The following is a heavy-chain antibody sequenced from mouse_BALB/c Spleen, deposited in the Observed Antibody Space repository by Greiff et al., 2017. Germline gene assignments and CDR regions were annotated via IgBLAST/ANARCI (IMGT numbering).Heavy chain of an antibody. Sequence: EVKLVESGPSLVKPSQTLSLTCSVTGDSITSGYWNWIRKFPGNKLEYMGYISYSGSTYYNPSLKSRISITRDTSKNQYYLQLNSVTTEDTATYYCARSYGSSYNYYAMDYWGQGTSVTVSS. CDR2: ISYSGST. V-gene: IGHV3-8*02. CDR1: GDSITSGY. J-gene: IGHJ4*01. CDR3: ARSYGSSYNYYAMDY. D-gene: IGHD1-1*01.